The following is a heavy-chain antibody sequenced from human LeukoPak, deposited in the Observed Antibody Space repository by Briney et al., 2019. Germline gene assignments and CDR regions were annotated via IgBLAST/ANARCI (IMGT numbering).Heavy chain of an antibody. CDR1: GFTFSSYA. V-gene: IGHV3-23*01. J-gene: IGHJ4*02. CDR2: ISGSGGST. Sequence: GGSLRLSCAASGFTFSSYAMSWVRQAPGEGLEWVSAISGSGGSTYYADSVKGRFTISRDNSKNSLYLQINSLKTEDAAVYYCASSYINTWPKDRIFDFWGQGALVTVSS. CDR3: ASSYINTWPKDRIFDF. D-gene: IGHD3-10*01.